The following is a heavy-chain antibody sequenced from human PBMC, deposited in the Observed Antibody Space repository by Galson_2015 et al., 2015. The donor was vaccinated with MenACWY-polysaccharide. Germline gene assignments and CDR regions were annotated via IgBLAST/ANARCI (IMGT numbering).Heavy chain of an antibody. CDR3: AKDHGYSSGWNAFDI. CDR1: GFTLSNYG. CDR2: ISSDGSTK. D-gene: IGHD6-19*01. Sequence: LRLSCAASGFTLSNYGMHWVRQAPGKGLEWVAVISSDGSTKYYADSVKGRFTVSRDNSKNTLYLQMNSLRVEDTAVYYCAKDHGYSSGWNAFDICGQGTVVTVSS. J-gene: IGHJ3*02. V-gene: IGHV3-30*18.